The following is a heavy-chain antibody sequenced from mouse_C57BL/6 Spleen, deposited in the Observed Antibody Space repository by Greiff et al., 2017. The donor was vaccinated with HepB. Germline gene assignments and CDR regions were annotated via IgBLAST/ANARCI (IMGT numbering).Heavy chain of an antibody. CDR2: ISSGSSTI. D-gene: IGHD3-2*02. CDR1: GFTFSDYG. V-gene: IGHV5-17*01. CDR3: AREWRRQLRLRLYAMDY. J-gene: IGHJ4*01. Sequence: EVKLVESGGGLVKPGGSLKLSCAASGFTFSDYGMHWVRQAPEKGLEWVAYISSGSSTIYYADTVKGRFTISRDNAKNTLFLQMTSLRSEDTAMYYCAREWRRQLRLRLYAMDYWGQGTSVTVSS.